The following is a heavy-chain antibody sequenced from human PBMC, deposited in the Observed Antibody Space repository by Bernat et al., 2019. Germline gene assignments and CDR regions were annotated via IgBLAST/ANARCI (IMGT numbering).Heavy chain of an antibody. J-gene: IGHJ4*02. V-gene: IGHV4-31*03. Sequence: QVQLQESGPGLVEPSQTLSLTCTVSGGSISSGGYYWSWIRQHPGKGLEWIGYTYYSGSTDYNPSRKSRVTISLDTSKNQFSLKLTSVTAADTAVYYCARDGGYGSGSYRFDYWGQGTLVTVSS. CDR2: TYYSGST. CDR3: ARDGGYGSGSYRFDY. D-gene: IGHD3-10*01. CDR1: GGSISSGGYY.